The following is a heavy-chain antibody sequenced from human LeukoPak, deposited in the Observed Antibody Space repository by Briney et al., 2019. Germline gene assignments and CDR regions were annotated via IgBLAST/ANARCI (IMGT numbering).Heavy chain of an antibody. V-gene: IGHV4-59*11. CDR1: GGSISSHY. CDR3: ARDGYNRRLDY. CDR2: IYYSGST. D-gene: IGHD5-24*01. Sequence: SETLSLTCTVSGGSISSHYWSWIRQPPGKGLEWIGYIYYSGSTNYNPSLKSRVTISVDTSKNRFSLKLSSVTAADTAVYYCARDGYNRRLDYWGQGTLVTVSS. J-gene: IGHJ4*02.